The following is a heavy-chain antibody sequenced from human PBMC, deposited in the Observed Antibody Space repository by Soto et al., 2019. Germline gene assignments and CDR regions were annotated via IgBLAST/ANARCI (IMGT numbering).Heavy chain of an antibody. Sequence: AAVKVSCKASGYTFTSYGISWVRQAPGQGLEWMGWISAYNGNTNYAQKLQGRVTMTTDTSTSTAYMELRSLRSDDTAVYYCARASPFRGARPLDYWGQGTLVTVSS. V-gene: IGHV1-18*01. CDR1: GYTFTSYG. CDR3: ARASPFRGARPLDY. D-gene: IGHD6-6*01. CDR2: ISAYNGNT. J-gene: IGHJ4*02.